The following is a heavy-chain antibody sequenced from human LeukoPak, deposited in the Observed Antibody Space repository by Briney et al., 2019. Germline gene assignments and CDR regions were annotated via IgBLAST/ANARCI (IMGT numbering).Heavy chain of an antibody. V-gene: IGHV1-2*05. CDR3: ARVTSDSSTYYHDY. Sequence: GGSVMVSCKASGCTFSGCYIHWVRQAAGQGLEWMGRINPDSGGTNYAQKFQGGVTMTRDTSISTAYMELSGLTSDDTDVYYCARVTSDSSTYYHDYWGEGTLVTVSS. CDR2: INPDSGGT. J-gene: IGHJ4*02. CDR1: GCTFSGCY. D-gene: IGHD3-22*01.